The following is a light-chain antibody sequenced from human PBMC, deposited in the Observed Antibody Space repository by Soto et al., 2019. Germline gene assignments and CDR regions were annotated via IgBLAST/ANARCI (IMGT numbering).Light chain of an antibody. CDR2: GAS. CDR1: QIIANN. CDR3: QQYGSSPIT. Sequence: EIALTHSPATLSLSPCERATLSFSASQIIANNLAWYQQKPGQAPRLLIYGASSRATGIPARFSGSGSGTDFTLTITPLEPEDFAVYFCQQYGSSPITFGQGTRLEIK. V-gene: IGKV3-20*01. J-gene: IGKJ5*01.